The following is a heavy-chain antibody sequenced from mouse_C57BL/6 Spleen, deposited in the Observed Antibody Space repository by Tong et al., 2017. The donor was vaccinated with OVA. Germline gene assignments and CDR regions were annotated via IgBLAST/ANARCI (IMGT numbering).Heavy chain of an antibody. D-gene: IGHD1-1*01. J-gene: IGHJ1*03. Sequence: VQLQESGAELVKPGASVKLSCKASGYTFTSYWMHWVKQRPGRGLEWIGRIDPNSGGTKYNEKFKSKATLTVDKPSSTAYMQLSSLTSEDSAVYFCARGAYGSSSYWYFDVWGTGTTVTVSS. CDR3: ARGAYGSSSYWYFDV. V-gene: IGHV1-62-3*01. CDR2: IDPNSGGT. CDR1: GYTFTSYW.